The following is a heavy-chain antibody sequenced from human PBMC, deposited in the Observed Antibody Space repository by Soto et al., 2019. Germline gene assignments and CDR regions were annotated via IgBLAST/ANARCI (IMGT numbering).Heavy chain of an antibody. CDR2: INPNSGNT. J-gene: IGHJ5*02. D-gene: IGHD4-4*01. CDR3: ARSPPRVEKNNYAGGWFDP. V-gene: IGHV1-8*02. Sequence: ASVKVSCKASGYTFTSYGISWVRQATGQGLEWMGWINPNSGNTGYSQKFQGRVTMTRNTSISTAYMELSSLRFDDTAVYYCARSPPRVEKNNYAGGWFDPWGQGTLVTVS. CDR1: GYTFTSYG.